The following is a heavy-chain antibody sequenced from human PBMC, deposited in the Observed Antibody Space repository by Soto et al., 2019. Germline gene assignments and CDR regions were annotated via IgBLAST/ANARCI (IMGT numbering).Heavy chain of an antibody. Sequence: SETLSLTCAVYGGSFSGYYWSWIRQPPGKGLEWIGEINHSGSTNYNPSLKSRVTISVDTSKNQFSLKLSSVTAADTAVYYCAGWRQWLSFNWFDPWGQGTLVTVSS. D-gene: IGHD6-19*01. CDR3: AGWRQWLSFNWFDP. CDR1: GGSFSGYY. V-gene: IGHV4-34*01. CDR2: INHSGST. J-gene: IGHJ5*02.